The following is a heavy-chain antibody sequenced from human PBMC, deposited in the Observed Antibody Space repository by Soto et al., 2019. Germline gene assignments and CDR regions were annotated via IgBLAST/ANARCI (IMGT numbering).Heavy chain of an antibody. CDR2: IYYSGST. CDR3: ASEGYSYGYRWFDP. V-gene: IGHV4-30-4*01. CDR1: GGSISSGDYY. D-gene: IGHD5-18*01. Sequence: PSETLSLTCTVSGGSISSGDYYWSWIRQPPGKGLEWIGYIYYSGSTYYNPSLKSRVTISVDTSKNQFSLKLSSVTAADTAVYYCASEGYSYGYRWFDPWGQGTLVTVSS. J-gene: IGHJ5*02.